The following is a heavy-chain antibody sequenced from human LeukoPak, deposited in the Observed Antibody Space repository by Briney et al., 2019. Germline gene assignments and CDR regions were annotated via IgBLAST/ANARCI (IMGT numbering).Heavy chain of an antibody. CDR2: ISGSGGST. CDR1: GLTVSSSY. J-gene: IGHJ4*02. V-gene: IGHV3-23*01. D-gene: IGHD3-9*01. Sequence: GGSLRLSCAASGLTVSSSYMSWVRQAPGKGLEWVSAISGSGGSTYYADSVKGRFTISRDNSKNTLYLQMNSLRAEDTAVYYCAKDLGYDILTGYFDYWGQGTLVTVSS. CDR3: AKDLGYDILTGYFDY.